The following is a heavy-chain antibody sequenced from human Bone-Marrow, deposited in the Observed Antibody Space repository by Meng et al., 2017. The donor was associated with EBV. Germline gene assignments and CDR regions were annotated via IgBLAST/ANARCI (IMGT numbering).Heavy chain of an antibody. D-gene: IGHD2-21*01. J-gene: IGHJ5*02. CDR3: ARGSIVGVNWFDP. V-gene: IGHV4-61*01. CDR2: IYYSGST. CDR1: GGSVSSGSYY. Sequence: VTLQQSGPGLVKTSETLSLTCTVSGGSVSSGSYYWSWIRQPPGKGLEWIGYIYYSGSTNYNPSLKSRVTISVDTSKNQFSLKLSSVTAADTAVYYCARGSIVGVNWFDPWGQGTLVTVSS.